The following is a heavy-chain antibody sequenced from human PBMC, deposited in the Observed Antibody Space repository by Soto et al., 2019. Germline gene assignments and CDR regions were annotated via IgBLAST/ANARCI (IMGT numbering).Heavy chain of an antibody. Sequence: QVQLQESGPGLVKPSQTLSLTCTVSGGSISSGGYYWSWIRQHPGKGLEWIGYIYYSGSTYYNPYLKSRVTISVDSSKNQFSLKLSSVTAADTAVYYCATESPSVAGLLLATTDAFDIWGQGTMVTVSS. D-gene: IGHD3-3*02. CDR1: GGSISSGGYY. J-gene: IGHJ3*02. V-gene: IGHV4-31*03. CDR2: IYYSGST. CDR3: ATESPSVAGLLLATTDAFDI.